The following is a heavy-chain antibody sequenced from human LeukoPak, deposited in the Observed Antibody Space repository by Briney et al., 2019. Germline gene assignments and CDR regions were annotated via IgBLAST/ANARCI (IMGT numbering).Heavy chain of an antibody. J-gene: IGHJ4*02. CDR3: ARGYDIVTGSSPLDY. V-gene: IGHV1-2*02. CDR2: INPNSGGT. Sequence: ASVKVSCKASGYTFTGYYMNWVRQAPGQGLEWMGWINPNSGGTNYAQKLQGRVTMTRDTSISTAYMELSRLRSDDTAVYYCARGYDIVTGSSPLDYWGQGTLVTVSS. D-gene: IGHD3-9*01. CDR1: GYTFTGYY.